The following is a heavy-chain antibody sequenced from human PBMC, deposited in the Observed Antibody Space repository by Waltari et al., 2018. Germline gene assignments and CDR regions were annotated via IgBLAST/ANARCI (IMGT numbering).Heavy chain of an antibody. J-gene: IGHJ6*03. V-gene: IGHV4-39*07. Sequence: QLQLQESGPGLVKPSETLSLTCTVSGGSISSSSYYWGWIRQPPGKGLEWIGSLYYSGSSYYNPSLKSRVTISVDTSKNQFSLKLSSVTAADTAVYYCARDSSGWYYYYYYMDVWGKGTTVTVSS. CDR1: GGSISSSSYY. D-gene: IGHD6-19*01. CDR3: ARDSSGWYYYYYYMDV. CDR2: LYYSGSS.